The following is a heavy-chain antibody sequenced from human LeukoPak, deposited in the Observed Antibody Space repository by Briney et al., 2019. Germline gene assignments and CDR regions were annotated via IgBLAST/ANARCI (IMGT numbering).Heavy chain of an antibody. CDR2: ISAYNGNT. CDR3: ARLGTSGSYYGNWFDP. D-gene: IGHD1-26*01. Sequence: AAVKVSCKASGYTFTSYGISWVRQAPVQGLEWMGWISAYNGNTNYAQKLQGRVTMTTDTSTSTAYMELRSLRSDDTAVYYCARLGTSGSYYGNWFDPWGQGTLVTVSS. J-gene: IGHJ5*02. CDR1: GYTFTSYG. V-gene: IGHV1-18*01.